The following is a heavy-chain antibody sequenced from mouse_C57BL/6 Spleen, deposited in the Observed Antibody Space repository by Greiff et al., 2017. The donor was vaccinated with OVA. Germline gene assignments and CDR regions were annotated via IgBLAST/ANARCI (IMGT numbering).Heavy chain of an antibody. CDR3: AKNDYGSSSSFAY. CDR2: IWSGGST. J-gene: IGHJ3*01. D-gene: IGHD1-1*01. Sequence: VQLQESGPGLVQPSQSLSITCTVSGFSLTSYGVHWVRQPPGKGLEWLGVIWSGGSTDYNAAFISRLSISKDNSKSQVFFKMNSLQADDTAIYYCAKNDYGSSSSFAYWGQGTLVTVSA. V-gene: IGHV2-4*01. CDR1: GFSLTSYG.